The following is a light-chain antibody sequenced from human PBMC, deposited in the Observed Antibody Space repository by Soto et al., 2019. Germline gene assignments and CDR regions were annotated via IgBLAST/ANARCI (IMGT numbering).Light chain of an antibody. V-gene: IGKV1-12*01. CDR3: QQTKGFPLT. J-gene: IGKJ4*01. CDR1: QDISKN. CDR2: AAS. Sequence: DIQMTQSPSSLSASVGARVTITCRASQDISKNLAWYQQIPGKAPKLLIFAASTLQSGVPSRFSASGSGTYFILTVGGLQPEDAATYYCQQTKGFPLTFGGGTTGDIK.